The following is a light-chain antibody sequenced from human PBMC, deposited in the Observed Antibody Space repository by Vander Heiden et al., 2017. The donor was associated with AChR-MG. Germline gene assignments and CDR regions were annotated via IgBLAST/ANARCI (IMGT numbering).Light chain of an antibody. V-gene: IGLV7-46*01. CDR3: LLSYNGARV. Sequence: QAVVTQEPSLTVSPGGTVTLTCAPSTGAVTSGHYPYWFQQKPGQAPRTLIYDTNNKHSWTPARFSGSLLGGKAALTLSGAQPEDEAEYYCLLSYNGARVFGGGTKLTVL. CDR2: DTN. CDR1: TGAVTSGHY. J-gene: IGLJ3*02.